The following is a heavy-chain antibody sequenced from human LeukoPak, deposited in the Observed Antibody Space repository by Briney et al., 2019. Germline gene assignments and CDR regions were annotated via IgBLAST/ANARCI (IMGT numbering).Heavy chain of an antibody. CDR1: GFTFSSYS. V-gene: IGHV3-48*01. CDR2: ISSSSSTI. D-gene: IGHD3-3*01. CDR3: ARGLRSTIFGVPHPWFDP. Sequence: PGGSLRLSCAASGFTFSSYSMNWVRQAPGKGLEWVSYISSSSSTIYYADSVKGRFTISRDNAKNSLYLQMNSLRAEDTAVYYCARGLRSTIFGVPHPWFDPWGQGTLVTVSS. J-gene: IGHJ5*02.